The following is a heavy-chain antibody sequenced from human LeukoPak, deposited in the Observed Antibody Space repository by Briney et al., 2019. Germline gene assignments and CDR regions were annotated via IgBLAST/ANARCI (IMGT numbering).Heavy chain of an antibody. J-gene: IGHJ4*02. Sequence: GGSLRLSCAASGFTFSSYSMNWVRQAPGKGLEWVSSISSSSSYIYYADSVKGRFTISRDNAKNTLYLQMNSLRAEDTAVYYCAKDLYYDSSGTPTFGYWGQGTLVTVSS. CDR1: GFTFSSYS. D-gene: IGHD3-22*01. CDR3: AKDLYYDSSGTPTFGY. CDR2: ISSSSSYI. V-gene: IGHV3-21*04.